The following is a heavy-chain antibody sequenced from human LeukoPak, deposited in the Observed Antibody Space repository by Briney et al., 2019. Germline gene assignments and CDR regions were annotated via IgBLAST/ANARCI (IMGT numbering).Heavy chain of an antibody. CDR3: AKDQTPYY. V-gene: IGHV3-30*02. J-gene: IGHJ4*02. CDR2: IHHDGSNK. Sequence: GGSLGLSCAASGFTFSSYGMHWVRQAPGKGLDWVAFIHHDGSNKYYADSVRGRFTISRDNSKNTLYLQMNSLRAEDTAVYFCAKDQTPYYWGQGTLVTVSS. CDR1: GFTFSSYG.